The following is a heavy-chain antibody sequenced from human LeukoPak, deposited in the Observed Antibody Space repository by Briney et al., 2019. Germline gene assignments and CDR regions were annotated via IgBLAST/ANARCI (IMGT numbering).Heavy chain of an antibody. J-gene: IGHJ1*01. D-gene: IGHD6-19*01. CDR1: GYTFTNYA. CDR3: ARDPVAGIAEYFQH. Sequence: ASVKVSCKASGYTFTNYAMHWVRQAPGQRLEWMGWINAGNGNTKYSQKFQGRVTITRDTSASTAYMELSSLRSEDTAVYYCARDPVAGIAEYFQHWGQGTLVTVSS. V-gene: IGHV1-3*01. CDR2: INAGNGNT.